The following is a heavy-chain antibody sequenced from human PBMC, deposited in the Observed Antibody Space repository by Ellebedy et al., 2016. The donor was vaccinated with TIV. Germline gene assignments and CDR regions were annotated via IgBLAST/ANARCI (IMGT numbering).Heavy chain of an antibody. V-gene: IGHV1-3*01. J-gene: IGHJ4*02. Sequence: AASVKVSCKASGYTFTSYAMHWVRQAPGQRRVWMGWINAGNGNTKYSQKFQGRVTITRDTSASTAYMELSSLRSKDTAVYYCAMADVRGAKFYFDLWGQGTLVTVSS. CDR2: INAGNGNT. CDR1: GYTFTSYA. CDR3: AMADVRGAKFYFDL. D-gene: IGHD3-10*01.